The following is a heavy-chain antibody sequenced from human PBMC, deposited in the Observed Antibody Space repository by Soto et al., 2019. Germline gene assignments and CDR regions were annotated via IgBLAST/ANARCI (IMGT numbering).Heavy chain of an antibody. J-gene: IGHJ4*02. D-gene: IGHD4-17*01. CDR3: AKSLRPSAVTTYSFGY. CDR1: GLTFSRYP. CDR2: INPSGDIT. Sequence: EEQLLESGGGLVQPGGPLRLSCAASGLTFSRYPMSWVRQAPGKGLEWVSIINPSGDITYYGDSVKGRFTISRDNSKNTLSLQMNSLRAEDTAVYYCAKSLRPSAVTTYSFGYRGQGTLVTGSS. V-gene: IGHV3-23*01.